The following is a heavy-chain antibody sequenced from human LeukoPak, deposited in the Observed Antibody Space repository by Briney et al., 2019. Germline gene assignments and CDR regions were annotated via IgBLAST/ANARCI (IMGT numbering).Heavy chain of an antibody. J-gene: IGHJ4*02. Sequence: SVTVSCKASGGTFSSYAISWVQQAPGQGLEWMGGIIPIFGTANYAQKFQGRVTITTDESTSTAYMELSSLRSEDTAVYYCARGDSSGYYIFPYFDYLGQGALVTVSS. CDR1: GGTFSSYA. CDR3: ARGDSSGYYIFPYFDY. D-gene: IGHD3-22*01. CDR2: IIPIFGTA. V-gene: IGHV1-69*05.